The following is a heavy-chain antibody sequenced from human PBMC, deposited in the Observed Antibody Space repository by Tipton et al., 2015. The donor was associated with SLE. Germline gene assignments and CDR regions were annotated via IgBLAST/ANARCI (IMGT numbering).Heavy chain of an antibody. CDR1: GFTFSSYA. J-gene: IGHJ4*02. V-gene: IGHV3-23*01. CDR2: IAGGGGST. D-gene: IGHD3-3*01. Sequence: SLRLSCAASGFTFSSYAMSWARQAPGKGLEWVSAIAGGGGSTYYADSVKGRLTISRDNSKNTVSLQMNSLRADDTAVYYCAKDWDYNFWSGFYSFWGQGILVTVSS. CDR3: AKDWDYNFWSGFYSF.